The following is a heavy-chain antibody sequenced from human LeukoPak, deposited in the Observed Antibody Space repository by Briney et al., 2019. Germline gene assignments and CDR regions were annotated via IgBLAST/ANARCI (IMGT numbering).Heavy chain of an antibody. CDR1: GGSISSYY. V-gene: IGHV4-59*08. D-gene: IGHD4-17*01. CDR3: ARTPVTRYNWFDP. J-gene: IGHJ5*02. Sequence: SETLSLTCTVSGGSISSYYWSWIRQPPGKGLEWIGYIYYSGSTNYNPSLKSRVTISVDTSKNQFSLKLSSVTAADTAVYYCARTPVTRYNWFDPWGQGTLVSVSS. CDR2: IYYSGST.